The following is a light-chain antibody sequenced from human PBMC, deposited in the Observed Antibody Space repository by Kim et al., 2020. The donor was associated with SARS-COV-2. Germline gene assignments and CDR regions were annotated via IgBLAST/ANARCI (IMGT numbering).Light chain of an antibody. CDR1: KLGDKY. J-gene: IGLJ2*01. CDR3: QAWDSSTVV. CDR2: QDS. Sequence: SYDLTQPPSVSVSPGQTVSITCSGDKLGDKYACWYQQKPGQSPVLVIYQDSKRPSGIPERFSGSNSGNTATLTISGTQAMDEADYYCQAWDSSTVVFGGGTQLTVL. V-gene: IGLV3-1*01.